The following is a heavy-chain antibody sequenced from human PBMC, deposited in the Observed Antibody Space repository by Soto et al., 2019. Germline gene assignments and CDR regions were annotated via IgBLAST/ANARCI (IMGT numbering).Heavy chain of an antibody. D-gene: IGHD5-18*01. CDR1: GDSVSSNSAA. V-gene: IGHV6-1*01. CDR3: ARSSGAGYWIQLWLRGWFDP. J-gene: IGHJ5*02. Sequence: KQSPTLSLTCAISGDSVSSNSAAWNWIRQSPSRGLEWLGRTYYRSKWYNDYAVSVKSRNTINPDTSKNQFSLQLNSVTPEDTAVYYCARSSGAGYWIQLWLRGWFDPWGQGTLVTVSS. CDR2: TYYRSKWYN.